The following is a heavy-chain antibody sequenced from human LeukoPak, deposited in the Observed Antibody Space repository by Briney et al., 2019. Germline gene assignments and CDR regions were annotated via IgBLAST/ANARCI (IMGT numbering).Heavy chain of an antibody. V-gene: IGHV1-2*02. D-gene: IGHD3-22*01. Sequence: ASVKVSCKASGYTFTDYYIHWVRQAPGQGLEWMGWIKPNTGDTHSAQNFQGRVTMTRDTSINTAYMEVSRLRPDDTAVYYCARESPRTGYYYGDDAFDFWGQGTMVTVSS. J-gene: IGHJ3*01. CDR2: IKPNTGDT. CDR3: ARESPRTGYYYGDDAFDF. CDR1: GYTFTDYY.